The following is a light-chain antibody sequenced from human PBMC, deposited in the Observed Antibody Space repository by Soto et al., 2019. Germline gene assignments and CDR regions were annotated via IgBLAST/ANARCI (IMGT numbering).Light chain of an antibody. V-gene: IGLV1-44*01. J-gene: IGLJ3*02. CDR3: AAWDGSLNGWV. CDR2: TNN. CDR1: SSNIGTNA. Sequence: QSVLTQPPSASGTPGQRVTISCSGSSSNIGTNAVNWYQQFPGTAPELLIYTNNQRPSGVPDRFSGSKSGTSASLAIGGLQSDDEAEYYCAAWDGSLNGWVFSGGTKVTVL.